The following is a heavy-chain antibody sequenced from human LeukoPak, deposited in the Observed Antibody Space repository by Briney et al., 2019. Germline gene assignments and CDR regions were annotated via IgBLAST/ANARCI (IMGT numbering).Heavy chain of an antibody. Sequence: SETLSLTCAVYGGSFSGYYWSWIRQPPGKGLEWIGEINHSGSTNYNPPLKSRVTISVDTSKNQFSLKLSSVTAADTAVYYCARGRLAVVVPAAMYWFDPWGQGTLVTVSS. CDR1: GGSFSGYY. J-gene: IGHJ5*02. D-gene: IGHD2-2*01. CDR2: INHSGST. V-gene: IGHV4-34*01. CDR3: ARGRLAVVVPAAMYWFDP.